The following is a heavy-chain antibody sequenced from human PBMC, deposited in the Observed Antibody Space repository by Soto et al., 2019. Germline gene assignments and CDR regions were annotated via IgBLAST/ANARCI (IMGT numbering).Heavy chain of an antibody. CDR3: ARESLGDYDFWSGYYTGWFDP. V-gene: IGHV4-34*01. Sequence: SETLSLTCAVYGGSFSGYYWSWIRQPPGKGLEWIGEINHSGSTNYNPSLKSRVTISVDTSKNQFSLKLSSVTAADTAVYYCARESLGDYDFWSGYYTGWFDPWGQGTLVTVSS. CDR2: INHSGST. D-gene: IGHD3-3*01. J-gene: IGHJ5*02. CDR1: GGSFSGYY.